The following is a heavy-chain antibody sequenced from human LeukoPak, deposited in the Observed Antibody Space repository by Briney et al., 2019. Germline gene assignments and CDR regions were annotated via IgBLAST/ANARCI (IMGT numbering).Heavy chain of an antibody. CDR2: INSDGSST. CDR1: GFTFSSYW. Sequence: PGGSLRLSCAASGFTFSSYWMHWVRQAPGKGLVWVSRINSDGSSTSYADSVKGRFTISRDNAKNTLFLQMNSLRAEDTAVYYCARVPCSYGDYVHDLCDYWGQGTPVTVSS. CDR3: ARVPCSYGDYVHDLCDY. V-gene: IGHV3-74*01. J-gene: IGHJ4*02. D-gene: IGHD4-17*01.